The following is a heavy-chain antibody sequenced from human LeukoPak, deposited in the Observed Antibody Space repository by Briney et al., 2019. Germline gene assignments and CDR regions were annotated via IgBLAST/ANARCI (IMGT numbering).Heavy chain of an antibody. CDR3: ARVDSRSSVALDY. CDR1: GCSISSSNR. J-gene: IGHJ4*02. CDR2: IYHSGST. V-gene: IGHV4-4*02. Sequence: SETLCLTCAVSGCSISSSNRWSWVRQPPGKGLEWIGKIYHSGSTNYNPSLKSRVTISVDKSKNQFSLKMSSVTAADTSVYYCARVDSRSSVALDYWGQGTLVTVSS. D-gene: IGHD6-6*01.